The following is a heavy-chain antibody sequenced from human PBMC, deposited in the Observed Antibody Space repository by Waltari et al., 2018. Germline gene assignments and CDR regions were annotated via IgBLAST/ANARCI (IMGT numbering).Heavy chain of an antibody. CDR3: SGSHSRESYYMDV. Sequence: QAQLVESGGGVVQPGRSLRLSCAASGFTFSSYVMHWVRQAPGKGLDGEAVITYDGTNQFYAAFAEGRFTIAQDNSKDPLYLQINGQRAEDAAGYYCSGSHSRESYYMDVWGKGTTVPVSS. CDR2: ITYDGTNQ. J-gene: IGHJ6*03. CDR1: GFTFSSYV. D-gene: IGHD6-13*01. V-gene: IGHV3-30*01.